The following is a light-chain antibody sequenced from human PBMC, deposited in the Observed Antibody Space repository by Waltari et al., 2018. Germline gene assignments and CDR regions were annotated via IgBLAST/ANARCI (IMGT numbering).Light chain of an antibody. CDR1: QSIGSS. CDR2: AAS. V-gene: IGKV1-39*01. J-gene: IGKJ1*01. CDR3: QQSYSTPRT. Sequence: DIQLTHSPSSLSASGGDRIIITCRASQSIGSSVNWYQQKPGTAPKRLIYAASSLQSGVPSRFSGSGSGTDFTLAISSLQPEDFVTYYCQQSYSTPRTFGQGTKVEIK.